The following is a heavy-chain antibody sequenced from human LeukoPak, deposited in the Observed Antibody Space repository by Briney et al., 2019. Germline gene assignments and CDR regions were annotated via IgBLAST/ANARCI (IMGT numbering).Heavy chain of an antibody. D-gene: IGHD6-19*01. CDR1: GCSISSHN. CDR2: IYYSGSA. J-gene: IGHJ4*02. Sequence: PSENLSFTCTVSGCSISSHNWSWIRQPPGKGLQWIGYIYYSGSANYNPSLKSRVTISVDTSKNQFSLKLSSVTAADTAVYYCARGAGNMVYWGQGTLVTVSS. CDR3: ARGAGNMVY. V-gene: IGHV4-59*11.